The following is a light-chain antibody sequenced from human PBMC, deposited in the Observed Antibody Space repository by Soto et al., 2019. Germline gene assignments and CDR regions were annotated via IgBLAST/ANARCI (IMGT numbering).Light chain of an antibody. CDR3: CSFTSITTYV. Sequence: QSVLTQPASVSGSLGQSITISRTGTSSDVGAYNYVSWYQQQPGKAPKLMISEVSNRPSGVSNRFSGSKSGNTASLIISGLQAEDEADYYCCSFTSITTYVFGTGTKVT. CDR2: EVS. J-gene: IGLJ1*01. V-gene: IGLV2-14*01. CDR1: SSDVGAYNY.